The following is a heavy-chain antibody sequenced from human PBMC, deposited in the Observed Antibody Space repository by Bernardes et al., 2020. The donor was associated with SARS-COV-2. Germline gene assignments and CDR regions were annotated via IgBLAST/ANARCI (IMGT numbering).Heavy chain of an antibody. CDR1: GVTFSRYA. Sequence: GWSLRLSCVVSGVTFSRYAMIWVRQAPGKGLEWVSSISGSGSGTYYADSVRGRLTISRDNSKSTMFLQMDSLRAEDTAIYYCAKVLYPKHSDYDPRIVGVDVWGQGTSVTVSS. D-gene: IGHD5-12*01. V-gene: IGHV3-23*01. J-gene: IGHJ6*02. CDR3: AKVLYPKHSDYDPRIVGVDV. CDR2: ISGSGSGT.